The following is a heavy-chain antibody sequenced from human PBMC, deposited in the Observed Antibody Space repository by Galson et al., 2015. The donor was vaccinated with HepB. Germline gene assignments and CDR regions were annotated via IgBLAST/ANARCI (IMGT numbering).Heavy chain of an antibody. CDR1: GFSFKNYG. J-gene: IGHJ1*01. D-gene: IGHD6-19*01. Sequence: SLRLSCAASGFSFKNYGMHWVRQAPGKGLELVAVISDDGSNKSYLNSVKGRFTLSRDNSKSAMYLQMSSLKVEDTAVYYCARGGYRSGWPPLDQWGRGTMVTVSS. CDR2: ISDDGSNK. CDR3: ARGGYRSGWPPLDQ. V-gene: IGHV3-30*03.